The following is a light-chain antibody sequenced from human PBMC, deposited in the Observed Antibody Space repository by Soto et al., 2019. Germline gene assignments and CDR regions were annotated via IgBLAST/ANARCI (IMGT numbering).Light chain of an antibody. CDR2: LNSYGSH. CDR3: PTWGTGIVV. J-gene: IGLJ2*01. Sequence: QLVLTQSPSASASLGASVKLTCTLSSGHTSYAIAWHQQQPEKGPRYLMKLNSYGSHSKGDGIPDRFSGSSSGAERYLTISSLQSEHEADYYCPTWGTGIVVFGGGTKLTVL. V-gene: IGLV4-69*01. CDR1: SGHTSYA.